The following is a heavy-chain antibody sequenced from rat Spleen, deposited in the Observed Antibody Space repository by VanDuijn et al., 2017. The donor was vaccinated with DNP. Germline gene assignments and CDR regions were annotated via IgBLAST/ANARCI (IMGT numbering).Heavy chain of an antibody. D-gene: IGHD1-1*01. CDR2: ISTNGGTS. Sequence: EVQLVESGGGLVQPGRSLKLSCAASGFTFSNYGMAWVRQAPTKGLEWVASISTNGGTSYYRDSVKGRFTISRDNAKSTLYLQMNSLRSEDTATYFCAALWGGDGWFPYWGQGTLVTVSS. V-gene: IGHV5S13*01. CDR3: AALWGGDGWFPY. J-gene: IGHJ3*01. CDR1: GFTFSNYG.